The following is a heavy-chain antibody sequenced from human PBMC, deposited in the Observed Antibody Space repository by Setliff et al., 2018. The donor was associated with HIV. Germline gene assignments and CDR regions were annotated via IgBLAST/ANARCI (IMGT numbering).Heavy chain of an antibody. CDR2: TSHSGKT. V-gene: IGHV4-34*01. J-gene: IGHJ4*02. Sequence: SETLSLTCAVYGGPLSGHYWSWVRQPPGQGLEWIGETSHSGKTNYNPCLKSRVTISVDTSKNQFSLKLTSVTAADTAVYYCVTSSSWSSRLNFWGPGMLVTVSS. CDR3: VTSSSWSSRLNF. D-gene: IGHD2-2*01. CDR1: GGPLSGHY.